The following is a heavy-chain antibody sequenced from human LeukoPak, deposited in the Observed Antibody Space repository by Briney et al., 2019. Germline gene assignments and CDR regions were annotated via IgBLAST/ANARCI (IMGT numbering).Heavy chain of an antibody. J-gene: IGHJ4*02. CDR1: GFALSTGGVL. CDR2: ISWADDK. Sequence: GPMPVNPTQTLTLTCISSGFALSTGGVLMSWIRPPPGMALEWPARISWADDKFYRTSLKTRLTISKDTSKNQVVLTMTHMDPVDTATYYGARSPTKYCSGGSCYGAFDYWGQGTLVTVSS. D-gene: IGHD2-15*01. V-gene: IGHV2-70D*14. CDR3: ARSPTKYCSGGSCYGAFDY.